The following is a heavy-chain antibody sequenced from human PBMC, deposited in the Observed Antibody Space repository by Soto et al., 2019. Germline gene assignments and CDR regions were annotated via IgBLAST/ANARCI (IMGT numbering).Heavy chain of an antibody. CDR3: ARASVVAATTHIIGHWFEP. Sequence: ASVKVSCKASGYTFTGYYMHWVRQAPGQGLEWMGWINPNSGGTNYAQKFQGWVTMTRDTSISTAYMELSRLRSDDTAVYYCARASVVAATTHIIGHWFEPWGQGTLVTVSS. CDR2: INPNSGGT. V-gene: IGHV1-2*04. CDR1: GYTFTGYY. J-gene: IGHJ5*02. D-gene: IGHD2-15*01.